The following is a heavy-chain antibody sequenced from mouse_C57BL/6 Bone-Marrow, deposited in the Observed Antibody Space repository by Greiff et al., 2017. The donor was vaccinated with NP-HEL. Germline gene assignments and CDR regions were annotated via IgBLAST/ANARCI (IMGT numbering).Heavy chain of an antibody. J-gene: IGHJ4*01. D-gene: IGHD3-2*02. CDR2: IYPGDGDT. CDR3: ASKTAQATYYTMDY. V-gene: IGHV1-82*01. CDR1: GYAFSSYW. Sequence: VQLQQSGPELVKPGASVKISCTASGYAFSSYWMHWVKQRPGKGLEWIGRIYPGDGDTNYDGKFKGKATLTADTTSSTAYMQLSSLTSKDTAVYFGASKTAQATYYTMDYWGQGTSVTVSS.